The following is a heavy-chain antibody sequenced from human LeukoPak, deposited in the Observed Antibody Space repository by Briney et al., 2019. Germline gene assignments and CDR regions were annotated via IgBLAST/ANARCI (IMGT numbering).Heavy chain of an antibody. J-gene: IGHJ4*02. Sequence: ASVKVSCKASGYTFTSYYMHWVRQAPGQGLEWMEIINPSGGSTSYAQKFQGRVTMTRDTSTSTVYMELSSLRSEDTAAYYCARDRGGMITFGGVIPKYYFDYWGQGTLVTVSS. CDR1: GYTFTSYY. CDR3: ARDRGGMITFGGVIPKYYFDY. V-gene: IGHV1-46*01. CDR2: INPSGGST. D-gene: IGHD3-16*02.